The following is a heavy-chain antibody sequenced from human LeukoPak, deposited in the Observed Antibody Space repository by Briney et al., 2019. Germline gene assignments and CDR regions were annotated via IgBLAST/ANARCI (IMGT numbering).Heavy chain of an antibody. Sequence: GGSLRLSCAASGFIFADTWMNWVRQAPGKGLEWVSVIHDGGSTYYADSVKGRFTISRDNSKNTLYLQMNSLRAGDTAVYYCARTHPTGYFDYWGQGTLVTVSS. V-gene: IGHV3-53*01. CDR2: IHDGGST. D-gene: IGHD1-14*01. CDR3: ARTHPTGYFDY. CDR1: GFIFADTW. J-gene: IGHJ4*02.